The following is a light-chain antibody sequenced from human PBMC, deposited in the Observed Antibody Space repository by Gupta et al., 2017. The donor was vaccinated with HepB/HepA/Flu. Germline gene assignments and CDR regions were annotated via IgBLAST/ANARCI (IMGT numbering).Light chain of an antibody. CDR3: QPAGTGSHVV. V-gene: IGLV4-69*01. CDR1: SGHSSYA. J-gene: IGLJ2*01. CDR2: LISDGSH. Sequence: QLVLTPSPSASASLGASVKLTCTLSSGHSSYAIAWHLQQPEKGPPYSMKLISDGSHSKGAGIPDRFSASSSGADTYLTISSRTAEDDADYYCQPAGTGSHVVFGGGTKLTVL.